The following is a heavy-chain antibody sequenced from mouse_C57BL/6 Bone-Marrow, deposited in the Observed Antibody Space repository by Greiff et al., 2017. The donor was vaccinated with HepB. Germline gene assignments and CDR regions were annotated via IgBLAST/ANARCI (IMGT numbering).Heavy chain of an antibody. Sequence: QVQLQQSGAELMKPGASVKLSCKATGYTFTGYWIEWVKQRPGHGLEWIGEILPGSGSTNYNEKFKGKATFTADTSSNTAYMQRSSLTTEDAAIYCCRYHYDYGVRWYFDVWGTGTTVTVSS. CDR2: ILPGSGST. CDR1: GYTFTGYW. D-gene: IGHD2-4*01. J-gene: IGHJ1*03. CDR3: RYHYDYGVRWYFDV. V-gene: IGHV1-9*01.